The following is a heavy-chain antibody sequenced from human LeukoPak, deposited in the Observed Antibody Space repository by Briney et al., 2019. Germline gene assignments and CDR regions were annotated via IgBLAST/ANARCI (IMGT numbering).Heavy chain of an antibody. CDR2: ISAYNGNT. J-gene: IGHJ4*02. V-gene: IGHV1-18*01. CDR3: ARDTEEAGNAFLDY. CDR1: GYTFTSYG. D-gene: IGHD1-1*01. Sequence: ASVKVSCKASGYTFTSYGISWVRQAPGPGLEWMGWISAYNGNTNYAQKLQGRVTMTTDTSTSTAYMELRSLRSDDTAVYYCARDTEEAGNAFLDYWGQGTLVTVSS.